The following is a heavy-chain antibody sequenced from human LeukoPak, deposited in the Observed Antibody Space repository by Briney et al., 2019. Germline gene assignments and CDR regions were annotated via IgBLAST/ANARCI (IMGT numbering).Heavy chain of an antibody. D-gene: IGHD6-19*01. V-gene: IGHV3-48*01. Sequence: GGSLRLSCAASGFTFSSYEMNWVRQAPGKGLEWVSYISSSSSTIYYADSVKGRFTISRDNAKNSLYLQMNSLRAEDTAVYYCARDKEAYSSGWEASYYFDYWGQGTLVTVSS. CDR2: ISSSSSTI. CDR3: ARDKEAYSSGWEASYYFDY. CDR1: GFTFSSYE. J-gene: IGHJ4*02.